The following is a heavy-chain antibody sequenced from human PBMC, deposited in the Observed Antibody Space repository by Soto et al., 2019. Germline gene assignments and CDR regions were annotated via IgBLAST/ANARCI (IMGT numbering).Heavy chain of an antibody. D-gene: IGHD3-9*01. CDR2: IIPILGIA. J-gene: IGHJ6*02. Sequence: QVQLVQSGAEVKKPGSSVKVSCKASGGTFSSYTISWVRQAPGQGLEWVGRIIPILGIANYAQKFQGRVTITADKSTSTAYMELSSLRSEDTAVYYCARVYDILTGYYPYYYYYGMDVWGQGTTVTVSS. V-gene: IGHV1-69*02. CDR3: ARVYDILTGYYPYYYYYGMDV. CDR1: GGTFSSYT.